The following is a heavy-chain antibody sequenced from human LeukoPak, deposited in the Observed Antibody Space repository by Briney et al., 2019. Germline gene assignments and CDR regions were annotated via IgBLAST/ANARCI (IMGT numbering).Heavy chain of an antibody. CDR2: INHSGST. CDR3: ARALRRRADY. Sequence: SETLSLTCAVYGGSFSGYYWSWIRQPPGKGLEWIGEINHSGSTNYNPSLKSRVTISVDTSKNQFSLKLSSVTAADTAVYYCARALRRRADYWGQGTLVTVSS. CDR1: GGSFSGYY. V-gene: IGHV4-34*01. J-gene: IGHJ4*02.